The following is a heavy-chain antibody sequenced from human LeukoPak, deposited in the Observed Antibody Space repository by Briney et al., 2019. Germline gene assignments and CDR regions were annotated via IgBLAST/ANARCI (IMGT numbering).Heavy chain of an antibody. J-gene: IGHJ4*02. CDR2: VYSSGTT. V-gene: IGHV4-4*07. Sequence: SETLSLTCTVSGDSINNFYWSWIRQPAGKGLEWIGRVYSSGTTDYNPSLKSRVSMSVDTSSNQFSLRLSSMTAADTALYYCAKSGGYGLIDYWGQGTLVTVSS. D-gene: IGHD1-26*01. CDR1: GDSINNFY. CDR3: AKSGGYGLIDY.